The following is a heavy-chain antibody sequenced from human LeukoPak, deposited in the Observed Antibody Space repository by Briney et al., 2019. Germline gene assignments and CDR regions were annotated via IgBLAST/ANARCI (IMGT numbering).Heavy chain of an antibody. CDR3: ARDLTDCTTPTCSYGPVPY. V-gene: IGHV3-74*01. CDR1: GYTFSQYQ. J-gene: IGHJ4*02. D-gene: IGHD2-8*01. Sequence: GGSLRLSCAPSGYTFSQYQMHWVRQAPGKGLVWVSHINSDGSSTTYADSVKGRFTISRDNAKNTLYLQMNSLRAEDTAVYYCARDLTDCTTPTCSYGPVPYWREGRLVTVSS. CDR2: INSDGSST.